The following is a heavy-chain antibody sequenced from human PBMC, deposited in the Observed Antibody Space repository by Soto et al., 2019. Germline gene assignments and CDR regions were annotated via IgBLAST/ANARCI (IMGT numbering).Heavy chain of an antibody. J-gene: IGHJ4*02. D-gene: IGHD3-16*01. CDR2: IIPIFGTA. V-gene: IGHV1-69*05. Sequence: GASVKVSCKASGGTFSSYDISWVRQAPGQGLEWMGGIIPIFGTANYAQKLQGRLTMTTDTSTRTAYMELRSLKSYYTAEYHCPRGGTPMAYWGQGTLVTVSS. CDR3: PRGGTPMAY. CDR1: GGTFSSYD.